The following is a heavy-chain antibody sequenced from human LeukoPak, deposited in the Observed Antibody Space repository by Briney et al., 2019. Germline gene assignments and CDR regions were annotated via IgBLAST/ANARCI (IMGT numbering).Heavy chain of an antibody. CDR1: GYTFTSYG. D-gene: IGHD3-3*01. CDR3: ARERLYDLWSGYLHWYFDL. V-gene: IGHV1-18*01. Sequence: GTSVKVSCKASGYTFTSYGISWVRQAPGQGLEWMGWISAYNGNTNYAQKLQGRVTMTTDTSTSTAYMELRSLRSDDTAVHYCARERLYDLWSGYLHWYFDLWGRGTLVTVSS. CDR2: ISAYNGNT. J-gene: IGHJ2*01.